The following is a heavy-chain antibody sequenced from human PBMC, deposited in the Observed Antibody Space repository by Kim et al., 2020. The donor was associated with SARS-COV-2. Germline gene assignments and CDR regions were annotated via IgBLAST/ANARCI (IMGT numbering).Heavy chain of an antibody. V-gene: IGHV4-59*01. CDR2: IYYSGST. Sequence: SETLSLTCTVSGGSISSYYWSWIRQPPGKGLEWIGYIYYSGSTNYNPSLKSRVTISVDTSKNQLSLKLSSVTAADTAVYYCASTHPRYCSGGSCYYPPDYWGQGTLVTVSS. CDR1: GGSISSYY. J-gene: IGHJ4*02. CDR3: ASTHPRYCSGGSCYYPPDY. D-gene: IGHD2-15*01.